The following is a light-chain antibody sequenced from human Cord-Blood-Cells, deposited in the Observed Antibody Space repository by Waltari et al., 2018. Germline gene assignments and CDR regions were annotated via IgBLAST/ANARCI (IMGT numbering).Light chain of an antibody. CDR1: SSDVGGYNY. J-gene: IGLJ1*01. Sequence: QSALTQPPSASGSPGQSVTISCTGTSSDVGGYNYVSWDHQHPGKAPKLMIYEVSKRPSGVPDRFSGSKSGNTASLTVSGLQAEDEADYYCSSYAGSNNVFGTGTKVTVL. CDR2: EVS. CDR3: SSYAGSNNV. V-gene: IGLV2-8*01.